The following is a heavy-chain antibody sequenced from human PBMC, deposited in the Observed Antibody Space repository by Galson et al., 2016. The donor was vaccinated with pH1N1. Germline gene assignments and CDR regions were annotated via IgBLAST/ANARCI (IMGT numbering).Heavy chain of an antibody. D-gene: IGHD4-23*01. CDR1: GFTFDDFA. J-gene: IGHJ2*01. Sequence: SLRLSCAASGFTFDDFAMHWVRQIPGKGLEWVSGISWNSGRIVYADSVKGRFTISRDNTKNSLYLQMNSLRSEDTALYYCAKSTERWVAPEWYFDLWGRGSLVTVSS. CDR3: AKSTERWVAPEWYFDL. V-gene: IGHV3-9*01. CDR2: ISWNSGRI.